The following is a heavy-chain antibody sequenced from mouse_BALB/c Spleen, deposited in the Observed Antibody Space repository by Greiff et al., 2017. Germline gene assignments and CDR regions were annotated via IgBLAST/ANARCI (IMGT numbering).Heavy chain of an antibody. CDR3: TPIYYGNYPAWFAY. CDR1: GFTFSNYW. D-gene: IGHD2-1*01. V-gene: IGHV6-6*02. J-gene: IGHJ3*01. CDR2: IRLKSNNYAT. Sequence: DVKLQESGGGLVQPGGSMKLSCVASGFTFSNYWMNWVRQSPEKGLEWVAEIRLKSNNYATHYAESVKGRFTISRDDSKSSVYLQMNNLRAEDTGIYYCTPIYYGNYPAWFAYWGQGTLVTVSA.